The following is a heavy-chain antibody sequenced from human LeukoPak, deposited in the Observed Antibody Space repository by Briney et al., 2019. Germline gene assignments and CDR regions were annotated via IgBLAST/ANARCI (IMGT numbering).Heavy chain of an antibody. Sequence: SGTLSLTCAVSGGSISSSNWWSWIRQPPGKGLEWIGSIYYSGSTYYNPSLKSRVTISVDTSKNQFSLKLSSVTAADTAVYYCARAGYYDFWSGYYYNIDYWGQGTLVTVSS. CDR3: ARAGYYDFWSGYYYNIDY. CDR1: GGSISSSNW. CDR2: IYYSGST. J-gene: IGHJ4*02. D-gene: IGHD3-3*01. V-gene: IGHV4-4*02.